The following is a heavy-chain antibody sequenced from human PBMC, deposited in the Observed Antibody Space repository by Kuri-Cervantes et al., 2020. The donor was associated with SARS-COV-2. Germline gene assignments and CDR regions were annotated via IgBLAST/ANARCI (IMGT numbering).Heavy chain of an antibody. J-gene: IGHJ4*02. CDR1: GFIFSSYW. CDR2: ISSSSSTI. Sequence: GGSLRLSCAASGFIFSSYWMSWVRQAPGKGLEWVSYISSSSSTIYYADSVTGRFTISRDNAKNSLYLQMNSLRAEDTAVYYCARDLSSGLWAFDYWGQGTLVTVSS. D-gene: IGHD5-18*01. V-gene: IGHV3-48*01. CDR3: ARDLSSGLWAFDY.